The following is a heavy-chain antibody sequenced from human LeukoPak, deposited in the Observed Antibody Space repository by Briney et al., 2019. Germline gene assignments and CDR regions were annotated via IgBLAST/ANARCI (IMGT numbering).Heavy chain of an antibody. V-gene: IGHV3-53*01. D-gene: IGHD3-10*01. CDR3: ARVYYGSGSLHYYYYYMDV. CDR2: IYSGGRP. J-gene: IGHJ6*03. CDR1: GFTFSSYD. Sequence: GGSLRLSCAASGFTFSSYDMNWVRQAPGKGLEWVSLIYSGGRPYYADSVKGRFTISRDNSKNTLYLQMNSLRAEDTAVYYCARVYYGSGSLHYYYYYMDVWGKGTTVTISS.